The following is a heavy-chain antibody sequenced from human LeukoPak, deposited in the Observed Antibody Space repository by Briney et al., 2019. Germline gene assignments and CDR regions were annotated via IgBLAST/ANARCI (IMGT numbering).Heavy chain of an antibody. V-gene: IGHV4-59*01. CDR3: ARGADSSGYYSIFYFDY. J-gene: IGHJ4*02. CDR1: GGSISSYS. Sequence: PSETLSLTRTVPGGSISSYSWNWIRQPPGKGLEWIGYIYYSGSTNYNPSIKSRVTISVGTSKNQFSLKLSSVTAADTAVYYCARGADSSGYYSIFYFDYWGQGTLVTVSS. D-gene: IGHD3-22*01. CDR2: IYYSGST.